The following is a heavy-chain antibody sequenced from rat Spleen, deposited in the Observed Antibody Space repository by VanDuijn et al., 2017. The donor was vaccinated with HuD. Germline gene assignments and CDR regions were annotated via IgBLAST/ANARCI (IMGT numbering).Heavy chain of an antibody. CDR1: GFTFSNYY. CDR3: ATEADIPFHYFDY. J-gene: IGHJ2*01. V-gene: IGHV5-27*01. D-gene: IGHD2-3*01. CDR2: ISPSGGST. Sequence: EVQLVESGGGLVQPGRSLKLSCAASGFTFSNYYMAWVRQAPTKGLEWVASISPSGGSTYYRDSVKGRFTISRDNAKSTLYVQMDSLRSEDTATYYCATEADIPFHYFDYWGQGVLVTVSS.